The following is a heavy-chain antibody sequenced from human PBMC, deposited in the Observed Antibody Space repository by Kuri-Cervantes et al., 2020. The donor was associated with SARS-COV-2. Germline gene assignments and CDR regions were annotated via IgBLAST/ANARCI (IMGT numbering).Heavy chain of an antibody. J-gene: IGHJ4*02. V-gene: IGHV4-34*01. Sequence: SETLSLTCAVYGGSFSGYYWSWIRQPPGKGPEWIGSIYYSGSTYYNPSLKSRVTISVDTSKNQFSLKLSSVTAADTAVYYCARLLPAAIVGYWGQGTLVTVSS. CDR2: IYYSGST. CDR1: GGSFSGYY. D-gene: IGHD2-2*02. CDR3: ARLLPAAIVGY.